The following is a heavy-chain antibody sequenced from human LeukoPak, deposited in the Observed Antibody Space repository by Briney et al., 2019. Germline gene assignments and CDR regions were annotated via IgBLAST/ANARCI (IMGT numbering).Heavy chain of an antibody. D-gene: IGHD6-19*01. Sequence: GGSLRLSCAASGFTFSSYEMNWVRQAPGKGLEWVSYISSSGSTIYYADSVKGRFTISRDNAKNSLYLQMNSLRAEDTAVYYCAREGWQWLVHASDIWGQGTMVTVSS. J-gene: IGHJ3*02. V-gene: IGHV3-48*03. CDR1: GFTFSSYE. CDR3: AREGWQWLVHASDI. CDR2: ISSSGSTI.